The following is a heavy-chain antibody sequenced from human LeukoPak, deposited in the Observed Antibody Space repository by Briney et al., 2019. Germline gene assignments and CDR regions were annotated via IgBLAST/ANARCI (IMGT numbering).Heavy chain of an antibody. Sequence: GGSLRLSCAASGFTVSSNYISWVRQAPRKGLEWVSVIYSDGSTYYSNSVKGRFTISRDNSKNTLYLQMNSLRTEDTAVYYCARVPSSDYWGQGTLVTVSS. J-gene: IGHJ4*02. CDR3: ARVPSSDY. CDR2: IYSDGST. CDR1: GFTVSSNY. D-gene: IGHD3-10*01. V-gene: IGHV3-66*02.